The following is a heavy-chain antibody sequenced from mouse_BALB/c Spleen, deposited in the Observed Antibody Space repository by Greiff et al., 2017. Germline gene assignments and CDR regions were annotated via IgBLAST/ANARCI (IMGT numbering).Heavy chain of an antibody. CDR2: ILPGSGST. Sequence: QVQLQQSGAALMKPGASVKISCKATGYPFSSYWIEWVKQRPGHGLEWIGEILPGSGSTNYNEKFKGKATFTADTSSNTAYMQLSSLTSEASAVYYCANYGNFYYFDYWGQGTTLTVSS. V-gene: IGHV1-9*01. J-gene: IGHJ2*01. CDR1: GYPFSSYW. CDR3: ANYGNFYYFDY. D-gene: IGHD2-1*01.